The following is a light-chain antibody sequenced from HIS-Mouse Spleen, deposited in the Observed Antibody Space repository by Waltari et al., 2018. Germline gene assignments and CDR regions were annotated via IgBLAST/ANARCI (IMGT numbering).Light chain of an antibody. CDR2: GAS. CDR3: QQYYSYPLT. J-gene: IGKJ3*01. CDR1: QGISSY. V-gene: IGKV1-8*01. Sequence: AIRMTQSPSSFSASTGDRATITCRASQGISSYLAWYQQKPGKAPKLLIYGASTLQSGVPSMCGGSGSGTDFTLTISCLQSEDFATYYCQQYYSYPLTFGPGTKVDIK.